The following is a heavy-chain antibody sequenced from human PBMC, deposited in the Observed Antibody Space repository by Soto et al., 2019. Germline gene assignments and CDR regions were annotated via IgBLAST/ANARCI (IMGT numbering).Heavy chain of an antibody. Sequence: GGSLRLSCAASGFTFSSYAMSWVRQAPGKVLEWVSIISGSGDTTYYADSVKGRFTISRDNSKTTLYLQMDSLRAEDTAVYYCAKKRIASAGAHFDYWGQGTLVTVSS. J-gene: IGHJ4*02. CDR2: ISGSGDTT. V-gene: IGHV3-23*01. D-gene: IGHD6-13*01. CDR3: AKKRIASAGAHFDY. CDR1: GFTFSSYA.